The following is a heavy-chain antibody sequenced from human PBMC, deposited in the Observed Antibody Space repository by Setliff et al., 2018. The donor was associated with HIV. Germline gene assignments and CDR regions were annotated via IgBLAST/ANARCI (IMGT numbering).Heavy chain of an antibody. Sequence: PSETLSLTCTVSGGSISSHYWTWIRQPPGKGLEWIGYTYYTGSTNYNPSLNSRVAIFLDTSKNQFSLRLTSVTAADTAVYYCAREGDGIDFWGQGTLVTVSS. CDR2: TYYTGST. V-gene: IGHV4-59*11. J-gene: IGHJ4*02. CDR3: AREGDGIDF. CDR1: GGSISSHY. D-gene: IGHD2-21*02.